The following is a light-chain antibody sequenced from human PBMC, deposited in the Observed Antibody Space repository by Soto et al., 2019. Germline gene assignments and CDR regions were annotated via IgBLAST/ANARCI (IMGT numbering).Light chain of an antibody. CDR3: SSYAGSNDLHII. Sequence: QSVLTQPPSASGSPGQSVTISYTGTSSDVGGYNFVSWYQQHPGKAPKLMIYEVSKRPSGVPDRFSGSKSGSTASLTVSGLQAEDEADYYCSSYAGSNDLHIIFGGGTKVTVL. J-gene: IGLJ2*01. CDR2: EVS. V-gene: IGLV2-8*01. CDR1: SSDVGGYNF.